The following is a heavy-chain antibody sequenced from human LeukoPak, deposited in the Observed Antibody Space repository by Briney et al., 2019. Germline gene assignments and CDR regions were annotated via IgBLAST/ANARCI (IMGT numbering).Heavy chain of an antibody. J-gene: IGHJ4*02. V-gene: IGHV3-23*01. CDR1: GFTFSSYA. CDR2: ISGSGGST. Sequence: PGGSLRLSCAASGFTFSSYAMSWVRQAPGKGLEWVSAISGSGGSTYYADSVKGRFTISRDNSKNTLYLQMNSLRAEDTAVYYCAKDRQAYQLLFSFFDYWGQGTLVTVSS. D-gene: IGHD2-2*01. CDR3: AKDRQAYQLLFSFFDY.